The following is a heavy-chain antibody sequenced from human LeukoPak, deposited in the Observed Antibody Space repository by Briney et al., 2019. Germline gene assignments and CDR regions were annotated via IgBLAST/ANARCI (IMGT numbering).Heavy chain of an antibody. Sequence: GGSLRLSCAASGFTFSSYAMSWVRQAPGKGLEWVSAISGSGGSTYYADSVKGRFTISRGNSKNTLYLQMNSLRAEDTAVYYCARDRLELRFTPYDYYYYYMDVWGKGTTVTVSS. CDR1: GFTFSSYA. V-gene: IGHV3-23*01. CDR2: ISGSGGST. D-gene: IGHD1-7*01. J-gene: IGHJ6*03. CDR3: ARDRLELRFTPYDYYYYYMDV.